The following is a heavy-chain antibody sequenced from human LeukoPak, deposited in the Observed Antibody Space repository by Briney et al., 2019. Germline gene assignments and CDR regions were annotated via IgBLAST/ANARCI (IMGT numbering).Heavy chain of an antibody. CDR2: ISSSSSYT. CDR3: ARDPRYCSGGGCYGHPIDY. J-gene: IGHJ4*02. CDR1: GFTFSVYY. D-gene: IGHD2-15*01. V-gene: IGHV3-11*06. Sequence: PGGSLRRSCAASGFTFSVYYMSWMRQAPGKGLEGGSYISSSSSYTNYADSVKGRFTISRDNAKNSLYLQMNSLRAEDTAVYYCARDPRYCSGGGCYGHPIDYWGQGTLVTVSS.